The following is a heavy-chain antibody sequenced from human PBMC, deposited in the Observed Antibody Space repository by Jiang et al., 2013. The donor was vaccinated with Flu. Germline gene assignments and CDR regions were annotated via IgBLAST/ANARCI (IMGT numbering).Heavy chain of an antibody. CDR3: ASGDSSSWYYFDY. J-gene: IGHJ4*02. CDR1: GFTFSSYA. CDR2: ISYDGSNK. V-gene: IGHV3-30*01. D-gene: IGHD6-13*01. Sequence: QLVESGGGVVQPGRSLRLSCAASGFTFSSYAMHWVRQAPGKGLEWVAVISYDGSNKYYADSVKGRFTISRDNSKNTLYQQMNSLRAEDTAVYYCASGDSSSWYYFDYWGQGTLATVSS.